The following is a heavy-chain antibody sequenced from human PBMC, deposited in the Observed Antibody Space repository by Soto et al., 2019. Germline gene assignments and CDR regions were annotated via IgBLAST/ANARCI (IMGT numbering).Heavy chain of an antibody. Sequence: GGSLRLSCAASGFTFSSYSMNWVRQAPGKGLEWVSSVSRSGSSTYYTDSVKGRFTISRDKSKNSLYLQMNSLRVEHTALSYCAPPAHLRPCGNGPDYWGRGTLVTVSS. CDR1: GFTFSSYS. V-gene: IGHV3-48*01. CDR2: VSRSGSST. J-gene: IGHJ4*02. CDR3: APPAHLRPCGNGPDY. D-gene: IGHD2-8*01.